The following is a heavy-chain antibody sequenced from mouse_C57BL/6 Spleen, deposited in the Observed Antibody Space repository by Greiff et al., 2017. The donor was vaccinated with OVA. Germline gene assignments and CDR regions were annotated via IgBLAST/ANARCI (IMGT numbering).Heavy chain of an antibody. V-gene: IGHV1-74*01. CDR2: IHPSAGGT. CDR3: AMCYRKGNFDY. D-gene: IGHD2-12*01. Sequence: QVQLQQPGAELVKPGASVTVSCKASGYTFTSYWMHWVKQRPGQGLEWIGRIHPSAGGTNYNQKFKGKATLTVDKSSSTAYMQLSSLTSEDSAVYYGAMCYRKGNFDYWGQGTTLTVSS. CDR1: GYTFTSYW. J-gene: IGHJ2*01.